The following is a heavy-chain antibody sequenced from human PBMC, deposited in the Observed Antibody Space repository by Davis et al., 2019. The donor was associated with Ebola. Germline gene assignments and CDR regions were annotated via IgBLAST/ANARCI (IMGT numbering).Heavy chain of an antibody. Sequence: GESLKISCAASGFTFSSYWMSWVRQAPGKGLEWVSSISSDSDYIYYADSAKGRFTISRDNAKNSLYLQMNSLRAEDTAVYYCAKDRVGFGELWYWGQGILVTVSS. J-gene: IGHJ4*02. D-gene: IGHD3-10*01. V-gene: IGHV3-21*01. CDR2: ISSDSDYI. CDR3: AKDRVGFGELWY. CDR1: GFTFSSYW.